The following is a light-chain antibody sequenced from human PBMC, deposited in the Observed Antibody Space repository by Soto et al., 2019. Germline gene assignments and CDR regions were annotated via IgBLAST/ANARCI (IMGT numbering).Light chain of an antibody. CDR1: QDISKY. V-gene: IGKV1-33*01. CDR2: GAS. CDR3: QQYDDLPLT. J-gene: IGKJ4*01. Sequence: DIQMTQSPSSLSASVGDRVTITCQASQDISKYLNWYQQKPGKAPKLLIYGASSLETGVPSRFSGGGSVTDFIFTISSLQPEDIATYYCQQYDDLPLTFGGVSKVEMK.